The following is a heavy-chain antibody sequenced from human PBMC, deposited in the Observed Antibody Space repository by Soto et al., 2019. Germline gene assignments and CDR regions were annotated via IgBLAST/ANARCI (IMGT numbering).Heavy chain of an antibody. J-gene: IGHJ6*02. V-gene: IGHV1-18*01. D-gene: IGHD3-9*01. CDR1: GYTFTSYG. CDR3: ARDRVVLRYFDWNGISPYYGMDV. Sequence: QVQLVQSGAEVKKPGASVKVSCKASGYTFTSYGISWVRQAPGQGLEWMGWISAYNGNTNYAQKLQGRVTMTTDTSTSTAYMELRSLRSDDTAVYYCARDRVVLRYFDWNGISPYYGMDVWGQGTTVTVSS. CDR2: ISAYNGNT.